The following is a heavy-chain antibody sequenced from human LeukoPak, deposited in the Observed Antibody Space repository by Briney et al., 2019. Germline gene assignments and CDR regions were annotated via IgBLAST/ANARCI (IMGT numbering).Heavy chain of an antibody. V-gene: IGHV3-7*01. Sequence: PGGSLRLSCAASGFTFGSYSMNWVRQAPGKGLEWVANIKQDGSEKYYVDSVKGRFTISRDNAKNSLSLQMNSLRAEDTAVYYCARPLMYYYGSETYFWFDPWGQGTLVTVSS. D-gene: IGHD3-10*01. J-gene: IGHJ5*02. CDR3: ARPLMYYYGSETYFWFDP. CDR2: IKQDGSEK. CDR1: GFTFGSYS.